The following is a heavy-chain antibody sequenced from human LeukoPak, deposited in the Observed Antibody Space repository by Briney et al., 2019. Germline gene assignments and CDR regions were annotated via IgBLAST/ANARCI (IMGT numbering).Heavy chain of an antibody. CDR3: ARRKAVRPRDYYFDY. V-gene: IGHV4-61*01. D-gene: IGHD6-6*01. J-gene: IGHJ4*02. CDR2: VYYSGST. Sequence: SETLSLTCTVSDDSVSSDNYYWSWIRQPPGKGLEWIGYVYYSGSTNYNPSLKSRVTISVDTSKNQFSLKLSSVTAADTAVYFCARRKAVRPRDYYFDYWGQGTLVIVSS. CDR1: DDSVSSDNYY.